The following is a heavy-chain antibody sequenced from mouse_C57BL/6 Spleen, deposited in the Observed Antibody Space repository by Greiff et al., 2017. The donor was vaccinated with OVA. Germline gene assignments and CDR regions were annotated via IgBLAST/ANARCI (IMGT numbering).Heavy chain of an antibody. J-gene: IGHJ2*01. D-gene: IGHD3-2*02. CDR1: GYSFTDYN. CDR3: ARSVDSSGPYYFDY. CDR2: INPNYGTT. V-gene: IGHV1-39*01. Sequence: EVQLQESGPELVKPGASVKISCKASGYSFTDYNMNWVKQSNGKSLEWIGVINPNYGTTSYNQKFKGKATLTVDQSSSTAYMQLNSLTSEDSAVYYCARSVDSSGPYYFDYWGQGTTLTVSS.